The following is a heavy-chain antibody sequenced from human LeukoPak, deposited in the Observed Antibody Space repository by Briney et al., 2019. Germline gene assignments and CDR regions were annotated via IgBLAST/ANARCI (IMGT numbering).Heavy chain of an antibody. V-gene: IGHV4-34*01. Sequence: SETLSLTCAVYGGSFSGYYWTWIRQPPGKGLEWIGEINHSGSTNYNPSLKSRVTISVDTSKNQFSLKLSSVTAADTAVYYCARGEWDLLFDYWGQGTLVTVSS. D-gene: IGHD1-26*01. CDR3: ARGEWDLLFDY. CDR2: INHSGST. J-gene: IGHJ4*02. CDR1: GGSFSGYY.